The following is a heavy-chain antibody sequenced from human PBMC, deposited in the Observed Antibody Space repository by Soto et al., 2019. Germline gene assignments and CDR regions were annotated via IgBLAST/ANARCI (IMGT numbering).Heavy chain of an antibody. CDR2: INHSGST. J-gene: IGHJ5*02. D-gene: IGHD6-25*01. CDR1: GGSFSGYY. CDR3: ARGRLRIHPNWFDP. Sequence: PSETLSLTCAVYGGSFSGYYWSWIRQPPGKGLEWIGEINHSGSTNYNPSLKSRVTISVDTSKNQFSLKLSSVTAADTAVYYCARGRLRIHPNWFDPWGQGTLVTVSS. V-gene: IGHV4-34*01.